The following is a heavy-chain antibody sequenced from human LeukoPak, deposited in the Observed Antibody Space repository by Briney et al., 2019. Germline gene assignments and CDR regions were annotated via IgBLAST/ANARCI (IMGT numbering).Heavy chain of an antibody. D-gene: IGHD3-22*01. CDR2: INPNSGGT. CDR3: AGHHYYDSSGFDY. J-gene: IGHJ4*02. V-gene: IGHV1-2*02. CDR1: GYTFTGYY. Sequence: ASVKVSCKASGYTFTGYYMHWVRQAPGQGLEWMGWINPNSGGTNYAQKFQGRVTMTRDTSISTAYMELSRLRSDDTAVYYCAGHHYYDSSGFDYWGQGTQVTVSS.